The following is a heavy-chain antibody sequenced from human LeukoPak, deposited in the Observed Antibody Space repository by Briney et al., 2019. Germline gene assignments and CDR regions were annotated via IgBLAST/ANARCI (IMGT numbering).Heavy chain of an antibody. CDR1: GFTFSAYS. CDR2: IWYDGSNK. Sequence: GGALRLSCAASGFTFSAYSMHWVRQAPGKGLEWVAVIWYDGSNKYYADSVKGRFTISRDNSKNTLYLQMNSLRAEDTAVYYCAREYPPRYYYDSSGYLDYWGQGALVTVSS. J-gene: IGHJ4*02. V-gene: IGHV3-33*08. D-gene: IGHD3-22*01. CDR3: AREYPPRYYYDSSGYLDY.